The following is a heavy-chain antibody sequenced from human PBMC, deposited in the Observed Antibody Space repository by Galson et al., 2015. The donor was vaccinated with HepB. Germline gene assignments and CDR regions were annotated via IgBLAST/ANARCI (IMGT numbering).Heavy chain of an antibody. Sequence: SLRLSCAASGFTFSSYAMHWVRQAPGKGLEWVAVISYDGSKKYHADSVKGRFTISRDNSKNTLYLQMNSLRAEDTAVYYCARDPSQDGYLDYWGQGTLVTVSS. D-gene: IGHD4-17*01. CDR1: GFTFSSYA. CDR3: ARDPSQDGYLDY. J-gene: IGHJ4*02. V-gene: IGHV3-30*04. CDR2: ISYDGSKK.